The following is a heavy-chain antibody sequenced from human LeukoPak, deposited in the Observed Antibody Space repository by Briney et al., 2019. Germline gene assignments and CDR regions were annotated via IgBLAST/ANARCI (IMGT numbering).Heavy chain of an antibody. D-gene: IGHD1-26*01. CDR1: GFTFSGSP. CDR3: ARDSGTCNWCDP. J-gene: IGHJ5*02. CDR2: TDKRHKGYAT. Sequence: GGSLRVYRAAYGFTFSGSPIHLVRHSSGKGREWAGQTDKRHKGYATETAYAASVKRRITISRDHSLHTAYVQMKSLKTEDTALYYCARDSGTCNWCDPWGKGNLVTVS. V-gene: IGHV3-73*01.